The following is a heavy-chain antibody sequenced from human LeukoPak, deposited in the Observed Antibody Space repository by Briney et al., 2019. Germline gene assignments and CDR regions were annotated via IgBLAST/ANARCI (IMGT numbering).Heavy chain of an antibody. Sequence: ASVKVSCKASGYTFTSYGISWVRQAPGQGLEWMGWISAYSGNTNYAQKLQGRVTMTTDTSTSTAYMELRSLRSDDTAVYYCARLAGTDMIGYFQDWGQGTLVTVSS. D-gene: IGHD5-18*01. CDR1: GYTFTSYG. J-gene: IGHJ1*01. V-gene: IGHV1-18*01. CDR3: ARLAGTDMIGYFQD. CDR2: ISAYSGNT.